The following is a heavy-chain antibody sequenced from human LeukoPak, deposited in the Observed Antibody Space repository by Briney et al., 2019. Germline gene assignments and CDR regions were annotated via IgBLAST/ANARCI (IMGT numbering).Heavy chain of an antibody. J-gene: IGHJ4*02. V-gene: IGHV4-34*01. CDR1: GGSFIGYY. CDR3: ASFAMGDFMSPLGY. CDR2: INHSGST. D-gene: IGHD3-16*01. Sequence: SETLSLTCAVYGGSFIGYYWSWIRQPPGKGLEWIGEINHSGSTNYNPSLKSRVTISVDTSKNQFSLKLSSVTAADTAVYYCASFAMGDFMSPLGYWGQGTLVTVSS.